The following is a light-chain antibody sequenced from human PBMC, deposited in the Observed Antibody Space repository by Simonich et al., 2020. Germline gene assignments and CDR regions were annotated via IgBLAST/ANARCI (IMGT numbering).Light chain of an antibody. J-gene: IGLJ3*02. Sequence: QSALTQPASVSGSPGQSITISCTGTSSDVGGYNDVSWYQQHPGKDPKLMIYDVSNRPSGVSNRFSGYKSGNTASLTISGLQAEDEADYYCSSYTSSSTWVFGGGTKLTVL. CDR3: SSYTSSSTWV. V-gene: IGLV2-14*03. CDR2: DVS. CDR1: SSDVGGYND.